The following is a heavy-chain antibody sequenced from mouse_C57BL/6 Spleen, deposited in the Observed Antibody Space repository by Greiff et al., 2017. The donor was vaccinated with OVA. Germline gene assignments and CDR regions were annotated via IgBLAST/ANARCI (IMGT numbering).Heavy chain of an antibody. CDR2: ISSGSSTI. Sequence: EVKLVESGGGLVKPGGSLKLSCAASGFTFSDYGMHCVRQAPEKGLEWVAYISSGSSTIYYADTVKGRFTISRDNAKNTLFLQMTSLRSEDTAMYYCAKDYGSSYLFDYWGQGTTLTVSS. J-gene: IGHJ2*01. CDR1: GFTFSDYG. CDR3: AKDYGSSYLFDY. V-gene: IGHV5-17*01. D-gene: IGHD1-1*01.